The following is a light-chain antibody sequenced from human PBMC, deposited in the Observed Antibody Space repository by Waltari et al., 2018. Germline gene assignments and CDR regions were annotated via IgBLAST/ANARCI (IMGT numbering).Light chain of an antibody. CDR3: QQRGNWPLT. CDR2: DAS. J-gene: IGKJ4*01. Sequence: CRASQSVGRSLAWYQHRPGQSPRLLIYDASYRATGIPDRFSGSGSETDFTLTISSLQPEDFAVYYCQQRGNWPLTFGGGTRVQI. CDR1: QSVGRS. V-gene: IGKV3-11*01.